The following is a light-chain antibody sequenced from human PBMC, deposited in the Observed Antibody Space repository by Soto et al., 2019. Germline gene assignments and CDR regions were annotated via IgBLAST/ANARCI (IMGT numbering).Light chain of an antibody. V-gene: IGKV2-28*01. CDR2: LAS. CDR3: MQSLQSPPN. Sequence: DVVLTQSPVTLAVTPGEPASISCRSSLSLLHPNGNTFLHWYFQKPGQSPQLLIYLASKRASGVPDRFSGSGSGTDYTLKISSLEAEDAGIYYCMQSLQSPPNFGGGTKVDIK. CDR1: LSLLHPNGNTF. J-gene: IGKJ4*01.